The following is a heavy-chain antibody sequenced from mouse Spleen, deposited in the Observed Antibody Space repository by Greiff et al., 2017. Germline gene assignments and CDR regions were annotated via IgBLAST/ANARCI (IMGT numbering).Heavy chain of an antibody. J-gene: IGHJ4*01. CDR1: GYTFTDYN. CDR3: ARNDFRYVDYYAMDY. Sequence: EVQLQQSGPELVKPGASVKIPCKASGYTFTDYNMDWVKQSHGKSLEWIGDINPNNGGTIYNQKFKGKATLTVDKSSSTAYMELRSLTSEDTAVYYCARNDFRYVDYYAMDYWGQGTSVTVSS. D-gene: IGHD2-14*01. CDR2: INPNNGGT. V-gene: IGHV1-18*01.